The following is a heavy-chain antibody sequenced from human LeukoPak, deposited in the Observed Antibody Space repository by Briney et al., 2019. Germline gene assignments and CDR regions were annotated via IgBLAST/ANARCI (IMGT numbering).Heavy chain of an antibody. CDR1: GFTFSSYG. V-gene: IGHV3-30*18. CDR2: ISYDGSNK. J-gene: IGHJ4*02. D-gene: IGHD3-22*01. CDR3: AKPPSYYYDSSGYYAY. Sequence: PGGSLRLSCAASGFTFSSYGMHWVRQAPGKGLEWVAVISYDGSNKYYADSVKGRFTISRDNSKNTLYLQMNSLRAEDTAVYYCAKPPSYYYDSSGYYAYWGQGTLVTVSS.